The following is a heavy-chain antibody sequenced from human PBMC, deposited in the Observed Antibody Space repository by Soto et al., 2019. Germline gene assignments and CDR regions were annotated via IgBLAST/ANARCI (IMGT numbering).Heavy chain of an antibody. J-gene: IGHJ4*02. CDR2: TYYRSRWYS. V-gene: IGHV6-1*01. CDR3: ARDPPGFHSAFDF. CDR1: GDSVSSNGAA. D-gene: IGHD4-4*01. Sequence: SQTLSLTCAISGDSVSSNGAAWNWIRQSPSRGLEWLGRTYYRSRWYSDYAPSVKSRITFNPDTSQNQFSLQLNSVTPEDTAISYCARDPPGFHSAFDFWGQGTLVTVSS.